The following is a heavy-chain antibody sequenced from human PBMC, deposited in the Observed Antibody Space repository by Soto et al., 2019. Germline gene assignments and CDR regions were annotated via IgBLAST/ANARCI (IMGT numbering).Heavy chain of an antibody. CDR2: ISSSGSTI. CDR3: ARDLLVDYDSSGYYYEDFQH. D-gene: IGHD3-22*01. V-gene: IGHV3-11*01. J-gene: IGHJ1*01. CDR1: GFTFSDYY. Sequence: QVQLVESGGGLVKPGGSLRLSCAASGFTFSDYYMSWIRQAPGKGLEWVSYISSSGSTIYYADSVKGRFTISRDNAKNSLYLQINSLRAEDTAVYYCARDLLVDYDSSGYYYEDFQHWGQGTLVTVSS.